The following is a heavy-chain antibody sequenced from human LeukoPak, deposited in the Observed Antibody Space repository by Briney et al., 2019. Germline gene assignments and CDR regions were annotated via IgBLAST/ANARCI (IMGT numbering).Heavy chain of an antibody. J-gene: IGHJ6*03. D-gene: IGHD2-15*01. Sequence: SETLSLTCTVSGGSISNYYWSWIRQTPGKGLEWVGDIYTSGTATYNPSLKSRVAISIDTSRNQLSLKLTSVTAADTAVYYCAGHPLGYCSGGSCWAYYYYYMRVWGKGTTVTVSS. CDR2: IYTSGTA. CDR1: GGSISNYY. CDR3: AGHPLGYCSGGSCWAYYYYYMRV. V-gene: IGHV4-4*09.